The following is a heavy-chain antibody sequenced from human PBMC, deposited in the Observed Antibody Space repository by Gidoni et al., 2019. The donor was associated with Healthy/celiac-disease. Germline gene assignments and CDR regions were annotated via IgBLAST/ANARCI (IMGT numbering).Heavy chain of an antibody. J-gene: IGHJ1*01. Sequence: STYYNPSLKSRVTISVDTSKNQFSLKLSSVTAADTAVYYCARPGYSSGWVPAEYFQHWGQGTLVTVSS. CDR3: ARPGYSSGWVPAEYFQH. CDR2: ST. D-gene: IGHD6-19*01. V-gene: IGHV4-39*01.